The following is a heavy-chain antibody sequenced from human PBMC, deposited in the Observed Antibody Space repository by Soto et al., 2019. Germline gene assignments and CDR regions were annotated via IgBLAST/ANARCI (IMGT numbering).Heavy chain of an antibody. D-gene: IGHD3-22*01. Sequence: LRLSCAASVFTFSSYAMHWVRQAPGKGLEWVAVISYDGSNKYYADSVKGRFTISRDNSKNTLYLQMNSLRAEDTAVYYCARSGRTYYYDSSGYYYWGQGTLVTVSS. J-gene: IGHJ4*02. CDR3: ARSGRTYYYDSSGYYY. V-gene: IGHV3-30-3*01. CDR1: VFTFSSYA. CDR2: ISYDGSNK.